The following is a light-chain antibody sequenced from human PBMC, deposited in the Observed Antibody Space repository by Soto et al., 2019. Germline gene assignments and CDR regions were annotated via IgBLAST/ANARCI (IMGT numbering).Light chain of an antibody. CDR1: QSISSW. Sequence: DIQMTQSPSTLSASVGDRVTITCRASQSISSWLAWYQQKPGKAPKLLIYDASSLESGVPSRFSGSGSGTEFTLTISSLKPDDFATYYGQQHNSYSGTFGQGTKVEIK. CDR3: QQHNSYSGT. J-gene: IGKJ1*01. CDR2: DAS. V-gene: IGKV1-5*01.